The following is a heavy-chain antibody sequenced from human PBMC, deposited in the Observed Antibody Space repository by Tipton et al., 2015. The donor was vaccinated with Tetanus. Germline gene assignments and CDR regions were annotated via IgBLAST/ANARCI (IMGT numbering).Heavy chain of an antibody. Sequence: TLSLTCTVSGGSLSSLLWTWTRLSPGKGLEWIGYIDHSGNTNYNPSLRSRVTMSLDTSKNQFSLKVTSLTAADTAVYFCTWDDLHDACLSDCSGMGVWGPGSTGTVSS. CDR2: IDHSGNT. V-gene: IGHV4-59*11. CDR1: GGSLSSLL. CDR3: TWDDLHDACLSDCSGMGV. D-gene: IGHD3-16*01. J-gene: IGHJ6*02.